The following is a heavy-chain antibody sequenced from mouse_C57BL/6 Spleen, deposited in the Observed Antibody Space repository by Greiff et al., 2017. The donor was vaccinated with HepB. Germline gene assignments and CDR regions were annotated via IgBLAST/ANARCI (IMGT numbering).Heavy chain of an antibody. V-gene: IGHV5-9-1*02. Sequence: EVQVVESGEGLVKPGGSLKLSCAASGFTFSSYAMSWVRQTPEKRLEWVAYISSGGDYIYYADTVKGRFTISRDNARNTLYLQMSSLKSEDTAMYYCTRGDGSSHWYFDVWGTGTTVTVSS. CDR1: GFTFSSYA. D-gene: IGHD1-1*01. CDR2: ISSGGDYI. J-gene: IGHJ1*03. CDR3: TRGDGSSHWYFDV.